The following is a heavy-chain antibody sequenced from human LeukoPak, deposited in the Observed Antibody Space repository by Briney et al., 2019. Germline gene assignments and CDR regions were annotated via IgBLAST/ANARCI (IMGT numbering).Heavy chain of an antibody. Sequence: SQTLSLTCTVSGGSISSGGHYWSWIRQHPGKGLEWIGYSYYSGSTNYNPSLKSRVTISVATSKNQFSLKLSSVTAADTAVYYCARDRSGTYYDHWGQGTLVTVSS. J-gene: IGHJ4*02. CDR2: SYYSGST. D-gene: IGHD3-10*01. CDR3: ARDRSGTYYDH. CDR1: GGSISSGGHY. V-gene: IGHV4-31*03.